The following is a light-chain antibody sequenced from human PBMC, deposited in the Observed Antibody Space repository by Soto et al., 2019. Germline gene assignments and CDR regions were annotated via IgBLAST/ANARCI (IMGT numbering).Light chain of an antibody. CDR3: SSYTASDTLI. V-gene: IGLV2-14*01. CDR1: SSDVGAYNS. Sequence: QSVLTQPASVSGSVGQSITISCTGTSSDVGAYNSVSWYQQYPGKAPKFIIYDVSNRPAGVSNRFSGSKSGNTASLTISGLQAEDEDDYFCSSYTASDTLIFGGGTKLTVL. CDR2: DVS. J-gene: IGLJ2*01.